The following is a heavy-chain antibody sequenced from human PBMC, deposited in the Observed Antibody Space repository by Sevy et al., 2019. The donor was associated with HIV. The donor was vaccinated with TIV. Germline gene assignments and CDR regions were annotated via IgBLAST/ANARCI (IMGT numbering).Heavy chain of an antibody. Sequence: SETLSLTCDVSRGSFSGYFWSWLRQPPGKGLEWIGEINHSGSTNYNPALKSRVTISVDTSKNQFSLKVTSVSAADTGVYYCARGRPRNSVVRGSYYFDYWGQGTLVTVSS. CDR3: ARGRPRNSVVRGSYYFDY. CDR1: RGSFSGYF. CDR2: INHSGST. V-gene: IGHV4-34*01. J-gene: IGHJ4*02. D-gene: IGHD3-16*01.